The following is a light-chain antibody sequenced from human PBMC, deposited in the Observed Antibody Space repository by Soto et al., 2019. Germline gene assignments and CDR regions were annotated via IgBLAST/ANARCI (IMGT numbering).Light chain of an antibody. CDR3: SSYTTISPSYV. CDR1: SSDVGGYNY. V-gene: IGLV2-14*03. Sequence: QSALTQPASVSGSPGQSITISCTGTSSDVGGYNYVSWYKQHPGKSPKLIIYEVTNRPSGVSNRFSGSKSGNTASLTISGLQAEDEDDYYCSSYTTISPSYVFGPVTTLTV. CDR2: EVT. J-gene: IGLJ1*01.